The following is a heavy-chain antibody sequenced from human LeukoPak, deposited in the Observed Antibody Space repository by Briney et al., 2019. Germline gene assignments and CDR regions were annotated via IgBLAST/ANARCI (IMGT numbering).Heavy chain of an antibody. Sequence: GGSLRLSCAASGFTFSSYGMHWVRQAPGKGLEWVAVISYDGSNKYYADSVKGRFTISRDNSKNTLYLQMNSLRAEDTAVYYCANYDSSGYYSRGDYWGQGTLVTVSS. V-gene: IGHV3-30*18. CDR2: ISYDGSNK. CDR1: GFTFSSYG. CDR3: ANYDSSGYYSRGDY. D-gene: IGHD3-22*01. J-gene: IGHJ4*02.